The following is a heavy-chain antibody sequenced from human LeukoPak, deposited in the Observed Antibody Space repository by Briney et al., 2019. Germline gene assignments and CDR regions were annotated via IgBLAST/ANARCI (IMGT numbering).Heavy chain of an antibody. J-gene: IGHJ4*02. CDR2: ISSSSSYI. CDR1: GFTFSSYS. CDR3: ASPGGQLWLNSPFDY. Sequence: GGSLRLSCAASGFTFSSYSMNWVRQAPGKGLERVPSISSSSSYIYYADSVKGRFTISRDNAKNSLYLQMNSLRAEDTAVYYCASPGGQLWLNSPFDYWGQGTLVTVSS. V-gene: IGHV3-21*01. D-gene: IGHD5-18*01.